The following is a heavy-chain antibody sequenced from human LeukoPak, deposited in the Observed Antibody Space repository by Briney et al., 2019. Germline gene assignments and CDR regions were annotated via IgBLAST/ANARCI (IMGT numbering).Heavy chain of an antibody. J-gene: IGHJ4*02. V-gene: IGHV3-74*01. CDR3: ARGPYGSGITFFFGYDY. Sequence: PGGSLRLSCAASGFTFSSYAMHWVRQAPGKGLEWASRINSDGSSTSYADSVKGRFTISRDNAKNTLYLQMNSLRAEDTAVYYCARGPYGSGITFFFGYDYWGQGTLVTVSS. CDR1: GFTFSSYA. D-gene: IGHD3-10*01. CDR2: INSDGSST.